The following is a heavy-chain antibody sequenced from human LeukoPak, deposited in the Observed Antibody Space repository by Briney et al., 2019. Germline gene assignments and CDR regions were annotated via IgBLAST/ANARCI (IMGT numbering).Heavy chain of an antibody. D-gene: IGHD3-16*01. CDR3: ASSIMISDFGFLIAAFDY. Sequence: SVKVSFKXSGATFTSNAISWVRQAPGQGLEWLGGIIPIFGTANYAQKFQGRVTITADESTSTAYMELSSLRSEDTAVYYCASSIMISDFGFLIAAFDYWGQGTLVTVSS. J-gene: IGHJ4*02. V-gene: IGHV1-69*01. CDR2: IIPIFGTA. CDR1: GATFTSNA.